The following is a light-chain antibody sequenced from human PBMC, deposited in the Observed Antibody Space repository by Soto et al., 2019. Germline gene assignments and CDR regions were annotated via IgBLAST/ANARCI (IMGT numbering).Light chain of an antibody. CDR2: GNS. V-gene: IGLV1-40*01. CDR1: SSNIGAGYD. Sequence: QSVLTQPPSVSGAPGQRVTISCTGSSSNIGAGYDVHWYQQLPGTAPKLLIYGNSNRPSGVPDRFSGSKSGTSASLAITGLQEEDEADYYCQSYDRSLSGWVFGGGTQLTVL. CDR3: QSYDRSLSGWV. J-gene: IGLJ3*02.